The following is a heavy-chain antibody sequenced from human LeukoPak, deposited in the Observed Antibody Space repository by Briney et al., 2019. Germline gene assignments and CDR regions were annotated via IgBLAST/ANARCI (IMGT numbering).Heavy chain of an antibody. CDR3: VKGATVTTRPNYDY. Sequence: PGGSLRLSCAASGFTFSIYAMTWVRQAPGKGLEWVSVISGGGGSTYYGDSVKGRFTISRDNSKNTLFLQMNSLRVEDTATYYCVKGATVTTRPNYDYWGQGTLVTVFS. D-gene: IGHD4-17*01. J-gene: IGHJ4*02. CDR1: GFTFSIYA. V-gene: IGHV3-23*01. CDR2: ISGGGGST.